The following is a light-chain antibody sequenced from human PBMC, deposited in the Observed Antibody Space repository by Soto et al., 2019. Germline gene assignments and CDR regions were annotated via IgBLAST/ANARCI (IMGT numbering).Light chain of an antibody. CDR2: KAS. V-gene: IGKV1-5*03. CDR3: QQYSSSVT. J-gene: IGKJ1*01. Sequence: DIQMTQSPSTLSASVGDRVTITCRASQSINNYLAWYQQKPGKAPKLLICKASSLESGVPSRFSGSGSGTEFTLTISSLQPDDFATYYCQQYSSSVTFGQGTKVDIK. CDR1: QSINNY.